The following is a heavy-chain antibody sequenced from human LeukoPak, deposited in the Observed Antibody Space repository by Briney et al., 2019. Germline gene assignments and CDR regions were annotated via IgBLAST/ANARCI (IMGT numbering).Heavy chain of an antibody. V-gene: IGHV1-69*10. CDR1: GGTFSSYA. J-gene: IGHJ6*02. D-gene: IGHD3-3*01. CDR3: ARPTRGDFWSGSNSPVYYYYYGMDV. Sequence: VKVSCKASGGTFSSYAISWVRQAPGQGLEWMGRIIPILGIANYAQKFQGRVTITADKSTSTAYMELSSLRSEDTAVYYCARPTRGDFWSGSNSPVYYYYYGMDVWGQGTTVTVSS. CDR2: IIPILGIA.